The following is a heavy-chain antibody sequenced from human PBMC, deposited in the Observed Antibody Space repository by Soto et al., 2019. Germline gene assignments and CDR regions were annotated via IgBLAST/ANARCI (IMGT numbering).Heavy chain of an antibody. J-gene: IGHJ4*02. CDR3: ASAASGTYRIDF. CDR2: ISRASSNI. V-gene: IGHV3-48*02. CDR1: GVTLSTYN. D-gene: IGHD1-26*01. Sequence: GRSLRLSGPASGVTLSTYNMNWVRQAPGKGLEWVSYISRASSNIFYADSVKGRFTISRDNAKNSLFLQMNSLRDDETAVYYCASAASGTYRIDFWGQGTLVTVSS.